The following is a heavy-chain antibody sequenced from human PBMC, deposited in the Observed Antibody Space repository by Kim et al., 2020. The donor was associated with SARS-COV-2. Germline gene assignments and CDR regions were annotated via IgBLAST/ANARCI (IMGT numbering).Heavy chain of an antibody. J-gene: IGHJ4*02. CDR1: GGSFSGYY. D-gene: IGHD2-8*01. Sequence: SETLSLTCAVYGGSFSGYYWSWIRQPPGKGLEWIGEINHSGSTNYNPSLKSRVTISVDTSKNQFSLKLSSVTAADTAVYYCAVYYWGKGFDYWGQGTLVTVSS. CDR2: INHSGST. V-gene: IGHV4-34*01. CDR3: AVYYWGKGFDY.